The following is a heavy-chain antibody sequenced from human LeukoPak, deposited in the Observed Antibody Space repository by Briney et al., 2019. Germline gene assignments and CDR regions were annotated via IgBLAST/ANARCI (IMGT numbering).Heavy chain of an antibody. CDR3: ARGDCSSTICYSPMDV. CDR2: IYYSGST. J-gene: IGHJ6*03. CDR1: GGSISSSSYY. Sequence: SETLSLTCTVSGGSISSSSYYWGWIRQPPGKGLEWIGSIYYSGSTYYNPSLKSRVTMSVDKSKNQVSLKLNSVTAADTAVYYCARGDCSSTICYSPMDVWGKGTTVTVSS. D-gene: IGHD2-2*01. V-gene: IGHV4-39*07.